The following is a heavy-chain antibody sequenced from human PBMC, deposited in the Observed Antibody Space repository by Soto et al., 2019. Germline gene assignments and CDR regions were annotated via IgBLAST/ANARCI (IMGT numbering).Heavy chain of an antibody. CDR2: ISGSGGIL. D-gene: IGHD1-1*01. Sequence: GGSLRLSCAASGFTFNNYAMTWVRQAPGKGLEWVSAISGSGGILYYAGSVKGRFTISRDNSKNTLVLQMNNLRAEDTAIYYCVKGAYNCNDGWAFDIWGQGTMVTVSS. CDR1: GFTFNNYA. CDR3: VKGAYNCNDGWAFDI. J-gene: IGHJ3*02. V-gene: IGHV3-23*01.